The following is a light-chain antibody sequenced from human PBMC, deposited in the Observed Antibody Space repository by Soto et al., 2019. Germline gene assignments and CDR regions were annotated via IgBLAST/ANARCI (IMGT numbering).Light chain of an antibody. CDR2: GAS. V-gene: IGKV3-15*01. CDR3: QQYNNWPPLT. CDR1: KSVSNN. J-gene: IGKJ4*01. Sequence: EIVMTQSPATLSVSPGERAILSCRASKSVSNNLAWYQQKPGQAPRLLIYGASTRATGIPARFSGSGSGTESTLSISSLQSEDFAIYYCQQYNNWPPLTFGGGTKVEIK.